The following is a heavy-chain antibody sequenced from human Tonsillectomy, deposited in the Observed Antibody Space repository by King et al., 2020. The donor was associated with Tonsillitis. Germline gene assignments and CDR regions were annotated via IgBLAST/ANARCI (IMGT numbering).Heavy chain of an antibody. CDR3: ASAGHGTDAFDI. D-gene: IGHD6-13*01. J-gene: IGHJ3*02. CDR1: GGSISSGGYS. CDR2: IYHSGST. V-gene: IGHV4-30-2*01. Sequence: QLQESGSGLVKPSQTLSLNCAVSGGSISSGGYSWSWIRQPPGKGLEWIGYIYHSGSTYNSPSLKSRVTISVDRPKNQFSLKLSSVTAADTAVYYCASAGHGTDAFDIWGQGTLVTVSS.